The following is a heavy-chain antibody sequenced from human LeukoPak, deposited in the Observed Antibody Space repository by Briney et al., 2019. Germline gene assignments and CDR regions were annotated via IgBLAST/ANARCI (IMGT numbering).Heavy chain of an antibody. CDR2: IGSSGSPI. Sequence: GGSLRLSCTAPRFTFSSSEMSWVRQAPGKGLEWVSYIGSSGSPIFYADSVKGRFTISRDNAKNALYLQMSSLRAEDTALYFCAREDSRDAFDIWGQGTMVTVSS. CDR3: AREDSRDAFDI. CDR1: RFTFSSSE. V-gene: IGHV3-48*03. D-gene: IGHD3-22*01. J-gene: IGHJ3*02.